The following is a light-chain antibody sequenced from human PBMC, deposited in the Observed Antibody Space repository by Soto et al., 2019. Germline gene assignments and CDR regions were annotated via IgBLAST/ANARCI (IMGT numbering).Light chain of an antibody. J-gene: IGLJ1*01. CDR3: CSFTTSTTRV. Sequence: QSALTQPASVSGSPGQSIAISCTGTSSDVGSYNLVSWYQQYPGKAPKLIIYEVTYRPSGVSNRFSGSKSGNTASLTISGLKTEDEADYYCCSFTTSTTRVFGTGTKLTVL. V-gene: IGLV2-14*02. CDR1: SSDVGSYNL. CDR2: EVT.